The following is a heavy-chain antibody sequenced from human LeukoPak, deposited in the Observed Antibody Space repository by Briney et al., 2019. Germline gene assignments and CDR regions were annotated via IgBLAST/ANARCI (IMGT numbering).Heavy chain of an antibody. J-gene: IGHJ4*02. CDR3: TNAPMEDSWYIHFDF. Sequence: GGSLRLSCAASGFTLSNNWMHWVRQAPGKGLVNLLLISPDGSYTDSADSVKGRFTISRYNSKNSLYLQINSLRAEDTAIYYCTNAPMEDSWYIHFDFWGQGTLVTVSS. CDR1: GFTLSNNW. V-gene: IGHV3-74*01. D-gene: IGHD6-13*01. CDR2: ISPDGSYT.